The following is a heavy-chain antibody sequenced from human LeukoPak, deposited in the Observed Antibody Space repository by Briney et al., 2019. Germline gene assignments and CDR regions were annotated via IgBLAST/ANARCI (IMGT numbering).Heavy chain of an antibody. J-gene: IGHJ3*02. CDR3: ARDSHIVVVTDAFDI. CDR2: IYTSAST. Sequence: SETLSLTCTVSGGSISSGSYDWGWIRQPAGKGLEWIGRIYTSASTNYNPSLKSRVTISVDTSKNQFSLKLSSVTAADTAVYYCARDSHIVVVTDAFDIWGQGTMVTVSS. CDR1: GGSISSGSYD. D-gene: IGHD2-21*02. V-gene: IGHV4-61*02.